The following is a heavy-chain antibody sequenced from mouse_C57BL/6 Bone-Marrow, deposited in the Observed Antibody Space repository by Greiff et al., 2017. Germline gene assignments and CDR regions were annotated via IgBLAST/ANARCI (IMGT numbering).Heavy chain of an antibody. J-gene: IGHJ1*03. V-gene: IGHV2-5*01. Sequence: VQLQQPGPGLVQPSQSLSITCTVSGFSLTSYGVHWVRQSPGKGLEWLGVIWRGGSTDYNAAFMSRLSITKDNSKSQVFFKMNSLQADDTAMYYCAKYAGYGSSYVLYWYFDVGGTGTTVTVSS. CDR1: GFSLTSYG. CDR2: IWRGGST. D-gene: IGHD1-1*01. CDR3: AKYAGYGSSYVLYWYFDV.